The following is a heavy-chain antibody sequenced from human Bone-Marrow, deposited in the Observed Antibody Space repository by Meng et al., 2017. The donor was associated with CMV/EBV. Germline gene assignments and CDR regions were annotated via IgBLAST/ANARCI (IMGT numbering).Heavy chain of an antibody. CDR2: IIPILGIA. CDR3: ARALGVVVVPAAIPPYGMDV. V-gene: IGHV1-69*04. Sequence: SVKVSCKASGYTFTSYYMHWVRQAPGQGLEWMGRIIPILGIANYAQKFQGRVTITADKSTSTAYMELSSLRSEDTAVYYCARALGVVVVPAAIPPYGMDVWGQGTTVTVSS. CDR1: GYTFTSYY. D-gene: IGHD2-2*01. J-gene: IGHJ6*02.